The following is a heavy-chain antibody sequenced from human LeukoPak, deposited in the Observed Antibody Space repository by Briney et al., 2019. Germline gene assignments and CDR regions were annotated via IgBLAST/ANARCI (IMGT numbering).Heavy chain of an antibody. CDR1: GGSISSGGYY. CDR2: IYYSGST. J-gene: IGHJ4*02. V-gene: IGHV4-31*03. CDR3: ARDQRRYFDY. Sequence: SETLSLTCTVSGGSISSGGYYWSWIRQHPGKGLEWIGYIYYSGSTYYNPSLKSRVTISVDTSKNQFSLKLSSVTAADTAVYYCARDQRRYFDYWGQGTLVTVSS.